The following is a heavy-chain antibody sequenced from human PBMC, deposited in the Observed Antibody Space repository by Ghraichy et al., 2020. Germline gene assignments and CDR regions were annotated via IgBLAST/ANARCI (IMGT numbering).Heavy chain of an antibody. CDR3: ARSTSPIAVAGTLDY. D-gene: IGHD6-19*01. J-gene: IGHJ4*02. CDR1: GGTFSSYA. V-gene: IGHV1-69*13. CDR2: IIPIFGTA. Sequence: SVKVSCKASGGTFSSYAISWVRQAPGQGLEWMGGIIPIFGTANYAQKFQGRVTITADESTSTAYMELSSLRSEDTAGYYCARSTSPIAVAGTLDYWGQGTLVTVSS.